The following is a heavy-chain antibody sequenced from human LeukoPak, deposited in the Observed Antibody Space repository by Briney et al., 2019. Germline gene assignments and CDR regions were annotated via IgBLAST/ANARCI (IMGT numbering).Heavy chain of an antibody. CDR2: IYYSGST. V-gene: IGHV4-59*01. Sequence: PSETLSLTCTVSGGSISTYYWSWIRQPSGKGLEWIGYIYYSGSTTYNPSLKSRLTISVDTSKHQFSLKLSSVTTADTAVYYCARRGVGGSWPIDYWGQGTLVTVSS. CDR1: GGSISTYY. J-gene: IGHJ4*02. CDR3: ARRGVGGSWPIDY. D-gene: IGHD6-13*01.